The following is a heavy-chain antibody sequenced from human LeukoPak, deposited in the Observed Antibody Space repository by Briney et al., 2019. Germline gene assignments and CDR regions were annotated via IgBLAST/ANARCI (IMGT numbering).Heavy chain of an antibody. V-gene: IGHV3-74*01. CDR1: DFSFSSYW. Sequence: GGALRVSCADSDFSFSSYWLHWVRPAPRKGVVWVTGISPDGSSASYTDSVRGRVTISRDNAKNTLYLQMNSLRAEETAVYYCARDPSGWHSLDYWGQGTLVTVSS. CDR3: ARDPSGWHSLDY. J-gene: IGHJ4*02. CDR2: ISPDGSSA. D-gene: IGHD6-19*01.